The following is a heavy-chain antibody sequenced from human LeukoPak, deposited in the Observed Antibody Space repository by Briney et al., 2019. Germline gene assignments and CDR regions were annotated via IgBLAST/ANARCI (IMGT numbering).Heavy chain of an antibody. D-gene: IGHD6-6*01. Sequence: KASETLSLTCTVSGGSISSGSNYWSWIRQPAGKGLEWIGRIYTTGTADYNPSLKGRVFLSVDTSKNQFSLKVTSVTAADTAVYYCARDHSSSSWMDSFEIWGPGTKVTVSS. J-gene: IGHJ3*02. CDR2: IYTTGTA. CDR3: ARDHSSSSWMDSFEI. V-gene: IGHV4-61*02. CDR1: GGSISSGSNY.